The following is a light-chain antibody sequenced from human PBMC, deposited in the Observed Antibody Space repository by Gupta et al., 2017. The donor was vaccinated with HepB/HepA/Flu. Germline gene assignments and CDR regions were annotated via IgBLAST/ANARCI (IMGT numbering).Light chain of an antibody. CDR1: QSVSGH. J-gene: IGKJ1*01. Sequence: EIVMTQSPATLSVSPGGRATLSCRAGQSVSGHVAWYKQKPGQAPRLIIYDASTRAPGIPTSFSGSGSGTEFTLTISSLQSEDFVVYHCQQEYRWPRTFGQGTKVENK. V-gene: IGKV3-15*01. CDR2: DAS. CDR3: QQEYRWPRT.